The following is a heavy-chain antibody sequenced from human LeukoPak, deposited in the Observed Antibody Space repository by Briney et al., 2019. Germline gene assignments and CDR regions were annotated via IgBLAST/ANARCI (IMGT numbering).Heavy chain of an antibody. CDR3: ATQDLFWSGRHTPWPLVPFDY. D-gene: IGHD3-3*01. CDR1: GGSISSSSYY. V-gene: IGHV4-39*07. CDR2: IYYSGST. J-gene: IGHJ4*02. Sequence: SETLSLTCTVSGGSISSSSYYWGWIRQPPGKGLEWIGSIYYSGSTYYNPSLKSRVTISVDTSKNQFSLKLSSVTAADTAVYYCATQDLFWSGRHTPWPLVPFDYWGQGTLVTVSS.